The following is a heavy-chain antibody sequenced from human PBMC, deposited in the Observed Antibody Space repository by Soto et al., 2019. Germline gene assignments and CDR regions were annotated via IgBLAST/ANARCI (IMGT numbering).Heavy chain of an antibody. CDR2: INPTGGST. CDR3: ARDLAAADY. D-gene: IGHD6-13*01. CDR1: GYTFTNYY. J-gene: IGHJ4*02. V-gene: IGHV1-46*01. Sequence: QVQLVQSGAEVKEPGASVKVSCKASGYTFTNYYIHWVRQAPGQGLEWMGIINPTGGSTNYAQKFQGRVTLTMDTSTSTVYMELSSLRFEDTAVYYCARDLAAADYWGQGTLVTVSS.